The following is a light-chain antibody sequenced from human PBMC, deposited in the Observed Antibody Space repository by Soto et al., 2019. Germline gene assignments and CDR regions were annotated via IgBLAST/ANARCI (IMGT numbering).Light chain of an antibody. CDR2: DAS. CDR1: QSVGSK. J-gene: IGKJ4*01. V-gene: IGKV3D-15*01. CDR3: QQYGDWPGA. Sequence: ETVMTQPRPTVSLSPLERATLCWRASQSVGSKLGWYQQRPGQAPRLLIYDASNRATGIPARFSGSGSGTEFSLTISSLQSADFAVYSCQQYGDWPGAFGGGTKVDIK.